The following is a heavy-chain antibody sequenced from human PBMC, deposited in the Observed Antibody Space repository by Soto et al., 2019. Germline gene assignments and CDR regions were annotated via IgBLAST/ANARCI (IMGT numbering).Heavy chain of an antibody. V-gene: IGHV3-72*01. CDR1: GFTLSDHY. D-gene: IGHD3-3*01. Sequence: EVQLVESGGGLVQPGRSLRLSCAASGFTLSDHYMDWVRQTPGKGLEWVGRTKHKTEEYTTEYAASVKGRFTISRDDSKSTLYLQMNSLKTEDTAVYYCACFISGVVPWGQGTLVTVSS. CDR3: ACFISGVVP. CDR2: TKHKTEEYTT. J-gene: IGHJ5*02.